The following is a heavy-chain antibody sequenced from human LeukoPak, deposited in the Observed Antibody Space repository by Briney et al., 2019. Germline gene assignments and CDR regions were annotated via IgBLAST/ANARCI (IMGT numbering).Heavy chain of an antibody. CDR2: IYQSGST. Sequence: KPSVTLSLTCAVSGASISSTNWWNWVRQPPGKGLEWIGEIYQSGSTNYIPSLKSRVTISVDTSKNQFSLRLTSVTAADTAVYYCARTSGNYRYYFDYWGQGTLVTVSS. D-gene: IGHD1-26*01. J-gene: IGHJ4*02. CDR3: ARTSGNYRYYFDY. CDR1: GASISSTNW. V-gene: IGHV4-4*02.